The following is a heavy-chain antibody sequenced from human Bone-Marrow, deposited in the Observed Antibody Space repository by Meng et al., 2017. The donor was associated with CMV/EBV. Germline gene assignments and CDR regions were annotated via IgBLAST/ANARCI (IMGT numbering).Heavy chain of an antibody. CDR1: GFTFSSYS. V-gene: IGHV3-21*01. Sequence: GESLKISCAASGFTFSSYSMNWVRQAPGKGLEWVSSISSSSSYIYYADSVKVRFTISRDNAKNSLYLQMNSLRAEETAVYYCAREEAYCGGDCYSARWLDPWGQGTRVTGSS. J-gene: IGHJ5*02. CDR2: ISSSSSYI. CDR3: AREEAYCGGDCYSARWLDP. D-gene: IGHD2-21*01.